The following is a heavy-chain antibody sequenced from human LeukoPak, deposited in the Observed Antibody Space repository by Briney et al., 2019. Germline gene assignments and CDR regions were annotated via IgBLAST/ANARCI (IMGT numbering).Heavy chain of an antibody. CDR3: ARSFSYFTYFDL. V-gene: IGHV3-11*04. J-gene: IGHJ2*01. Sequence: PGGSLRLSCAASGFTLRDYYMSWIRQAPGKGLEWISYMSSTGNTIYYAESVKGRFTVSTDSANNSMSIQMTSLRAEESAVYYCARSFSYFTYFDLWGRDTLVTVSS. D-gene: IGHD2/OR15-2a*01. CDR2: MSSTGNTI. CDR1: GFTLRDYY.